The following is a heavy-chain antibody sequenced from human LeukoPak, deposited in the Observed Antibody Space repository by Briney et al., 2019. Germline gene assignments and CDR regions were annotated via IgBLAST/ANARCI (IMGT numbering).Heavy chain of an antibody. D-gene: IGHD1-26*01. CDR1: GFTFSSYS. V-gene: IGHV3-21*01. Sequence: KPGGSLRLSCAASGFTFSSYSMNWVRQAPGKGLEWVSYISSSSSYIYYADSVKGRFTISRDNAKNSLYLQMNSLRAEDTAVYYCARGGTTAYYYYYYMDVWGKGTTVTVSS. CDR3: ARGGTTAYYYYYYMDV. J-gene: IGHJ6*03. CDR2: ISSSSSYI.